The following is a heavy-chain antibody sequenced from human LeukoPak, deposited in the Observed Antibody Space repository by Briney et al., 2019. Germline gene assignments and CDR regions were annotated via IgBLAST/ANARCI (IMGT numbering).Heavy chain of an antibody. CDR3: ARRGSGTYFLDY. CDR1: GGSISSYY. V-gene: IGHV4-59*08. Sequence: PSETLSLTCTVSGGSISSYYWSWIRQPPGKGQEWIGYIYYSGTTNYNPSLKSRVTISVDTSKNQFSLKLSSVTAADTAVYYCARRGSGTYFLDYWGQGTLVTVSS. CDR2: IYYSGTT. J-gene: IGHJ4*02. D-gene: IGHD1-26*01.